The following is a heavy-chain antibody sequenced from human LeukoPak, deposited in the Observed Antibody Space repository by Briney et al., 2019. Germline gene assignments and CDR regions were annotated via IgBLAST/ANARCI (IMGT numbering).Heavy chain of an antibody. CDR2: IHTSGTS. CDR3: ARGPGYCSSTSCTTNYYYYMDV. J-gene: IGHJ6*03. D-gene: IGHD2-2*01. V-gene: IGHV4-4*09. Sequence: SETLSLTCAVSGGSISNYYWSWIRQPPGKGLEWIGYIHTSGTSNQNPTLKSRVTISVDTSKNQFSLKLSSVTAADTAVYYCARGPGYCSSTSCTTNYYYYMDVWGKGTTVTVSS. CDR1: GGSISNYY.